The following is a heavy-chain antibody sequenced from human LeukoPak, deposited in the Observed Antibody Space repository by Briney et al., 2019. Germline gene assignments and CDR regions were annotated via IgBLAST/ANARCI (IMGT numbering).Heavy chain of an antibody. J-gene: IGHJ4*02. CDR1: GFTFSSYG. Sequence: PGRSLRLSCAASGFTFSSYGMHWVRQAPGKGLEWVAIIWFDGSNKYYADSVKGRFTISRDNSKNTLYLQMNSLRAEDTAVYYCAKARGQWLVPRVDYWGQGTLVTVSS. CDR2: IWFDGSNK. CDR3: AKARGQWLVPRVDY. D-gene: IGHD6-19*01. V-gene: IGHV3-33*06.